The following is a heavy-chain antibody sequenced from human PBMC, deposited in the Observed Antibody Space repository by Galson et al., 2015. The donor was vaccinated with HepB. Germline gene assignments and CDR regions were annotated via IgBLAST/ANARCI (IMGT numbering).Heavy chain of an antibody. D-gene: IGHD2-15*01. Sequence: SLRLSCAASGFTFSSYAMSWVRQAPGKGLEWVSAISGSGGSTYYADSVKGRFTISRDNSKNTLYLQMNSLRAEDTAVYYCAKDHCSGGSCYTLRYYYYYGMDVWGQGTTVTVSS. CDR3: AKDHCSGGSCYTLRYYYYYGMDV. V-gene: IGHV3-23*01. J-gene: IGHJ6*02. CDR2: ISGSGGST. CDR1: GFTFSSYA.